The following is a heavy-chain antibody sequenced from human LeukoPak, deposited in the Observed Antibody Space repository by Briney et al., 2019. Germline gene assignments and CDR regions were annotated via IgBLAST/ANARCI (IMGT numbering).Heavy chain of an antibody. V-gene: IGHV3-30*18. CDR1: GFTFSSYG. CDR2: ISYDGSNK. J-gene: IGHJ5*02. D-gene: IGHD6-19*01. CDR3: AKPSGVEIAVAES. Sequence: GRSLRLSCAASGFTFSSYGMHWVRQAPGKGLEWVAVISYDGSNKYYADSVKGRFTISRDNSKNTLYLQMNSLRAEDTAVYYCAKPSGVEIAVAESWGQGTLVTVSS.